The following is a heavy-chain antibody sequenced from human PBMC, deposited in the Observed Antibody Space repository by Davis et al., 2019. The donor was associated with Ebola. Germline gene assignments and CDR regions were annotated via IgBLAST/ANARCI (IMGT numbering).Heavy chain of an antibody. V-gene: IGHV4-34*01. CDR1: GSPFSGYS. CDR3: AGRYCSGGSCTGGDYYYYYIDV. Sequence: PSETLSPTCAAYGSPFSGYSWNWIRQPPGKGLEWIGEINQSGSTNYNPSLKSRVTISVDTSKNQFSLKLSSVTAADTAVYYCAGRYCSGGSCTGGDYYYYYIDVWGKGTTVTVSS. CDR2: INQSGST. D-gene: IGHD2-15*01. J-gene: IGHJ6*03.